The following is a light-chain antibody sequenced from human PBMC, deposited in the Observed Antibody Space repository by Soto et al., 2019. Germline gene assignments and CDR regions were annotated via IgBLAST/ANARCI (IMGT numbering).Light chain of an antibody. Sequence: EIVLTQSPGTLSLSPGERATLSCRASQSVSGSYLAWYQHKPGQAPRLLFYGASNRATGIPDRFSGSGSGTGFTLTISRLEPEDFAVYYCHQYVSSPRTFGQGTKVEIK. J-gene: IGKJ1*01. V-gene: IGKV3-20*01. CDR3: HQYVSSPRT. CDR1: QSVSGSY. CDR2: GAS.